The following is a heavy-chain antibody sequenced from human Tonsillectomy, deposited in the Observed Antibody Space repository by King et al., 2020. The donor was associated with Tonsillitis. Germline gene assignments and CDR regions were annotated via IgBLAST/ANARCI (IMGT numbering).Heavy chain of an antibody. Sequence: QLVQSGGGLVQPGGSLRLSCAASGFTFSSYEMNWVRQAPGKGLEGVSYISSSGSTIKYAEPVKGRFTISRDNAKNSLYLQMNSLRAEDTAVYNCARGTTVVTRYFDYWGQGTLVTVSS. CDR1: GFTFSSYE. CDR3: ARGTTVVTRYFDY. J-gene: IGHJ4*02. V-gene: IGHV3-48*03. CDR2: ISSSGSTI. D-gene: IGHD4-23*01.